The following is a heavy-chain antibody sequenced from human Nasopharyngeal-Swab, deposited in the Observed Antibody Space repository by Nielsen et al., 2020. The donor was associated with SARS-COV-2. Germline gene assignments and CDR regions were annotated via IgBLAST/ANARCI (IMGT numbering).Heavy chain of an antibody. V-gene: IGHV1-46*01. CDR1: GYTFTSYY. J-gene: IGHJ4*02. D-gene: IGHD6-13*01. CDR2: INPSGGST. CDR3: ARSIAAAGKGGSFDY. Sequence: ASVKVSCKASGYTFTSYYMHWVRQAPGQGLERMGIINPSGGSTSYAQKFQGRVTMTRDTSTSTVYMELSSLRSEDTAVYYCARSIAAAGKGGSFDYWGQGTLVTVSS.